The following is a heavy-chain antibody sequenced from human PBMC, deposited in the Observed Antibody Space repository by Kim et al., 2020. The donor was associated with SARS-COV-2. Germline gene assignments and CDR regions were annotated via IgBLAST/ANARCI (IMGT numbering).Heavy chain of an antibody. CDR1: GFTFRNHG. V-gene: IGHV3-33*01. J-gene: IGHJ4*02. D-gene: IGHD6-19*01. CDR2: VWYDGSNK. Sequence: GGSLRLSCAASGFTFRNHGMHWVRQAPGKGLEWVAVVWYDGSNKYYAESVKGRFTISRDISKNTLYLQMNSLRVEDTAVYYCARDPNYGRWLAFDYWGQGTLVTVSS. CDR3: ARDPNYGRWLAFDY.